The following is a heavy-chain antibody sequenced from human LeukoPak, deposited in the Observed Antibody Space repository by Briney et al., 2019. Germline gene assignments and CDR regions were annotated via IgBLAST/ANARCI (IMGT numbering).Heavy chain of an antibody. D-gene: IGHD3-22*01. Sequence: SETLSLTCTASGGSISGSIYYWGWIRQPPGKGLEWIGSIYYSGSTYYNPSLNSRVTISVDTSKNQFSLKLSSVTAADTAAYFCARCPNYYDSSGWHYSGSDYWGQGTLVTVSS. CDR3: ARCPNYYDSSGWHYSGSDY. J-gene: IGHJ4*02. V-gene: IGHV4-39*01. CDR2: IYYSGST. CDR1: GGSISGSIYY.